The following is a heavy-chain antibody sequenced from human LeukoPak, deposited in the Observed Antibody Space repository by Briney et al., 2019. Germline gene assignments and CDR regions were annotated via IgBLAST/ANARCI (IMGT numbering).Heavy chain of an antibody. V-gene: IGHV1-2*06. CDR3: ASLYYDSSGYYAFDY. J-gene: IGHJ4*02. CDR2: INPNSGGT. Sequence: GASVKVSCKASGYTFTGYYMHWVRQAPGQGLEWMGRINPNSGGTNYAQKFQGRVTMTRDTSISTAYMELSRLRSDDTAVYYCASLYYDSSGYYAFDYWGQGTLVTVSS. CDR1: GYTFTGYY. D-gene: IGHD3-22*01.